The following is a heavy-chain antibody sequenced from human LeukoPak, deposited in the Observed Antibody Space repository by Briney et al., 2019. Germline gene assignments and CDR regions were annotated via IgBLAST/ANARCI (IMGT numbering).Heavy chain of an antibody. J-gene: IGHJ3*02. CDR1: GFTFSSYA. V-gene: IGHV3-64*01. Sequence: GGSLRLSCAASGFTFSSYAMHWVRQAPGKGLEYVSAISSNGGSTYYANSVKGRFTISRDNSKNTLYLQMGSLRAEDMAVYYCARETEMATIGGAFDIWGQGTMVTVSS. CDR3: ARETEMATIGGAFDI. D-gene: IGHD5-24*01. CDR2: ISSNGGST.